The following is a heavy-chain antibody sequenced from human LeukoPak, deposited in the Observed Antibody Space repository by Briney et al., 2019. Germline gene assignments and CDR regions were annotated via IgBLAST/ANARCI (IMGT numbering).Heavy chain of an antibody. CDR2: ISGSGGST. J-gene: IGHJ4*02. Sequence: GGSLRLSCAASGFTFSSYAMSWVRQAPGKGLEWVSAISGSGGSTYYADSVKGRFTISRDNSKNTLYLQMNSLRAEDTAVYYCAKSRDLSLAVAGFFGYWGQGTLVTVSS. CDR3: AKSRDLSLAVAGFFGY. V-gene: IGHV3-23*01. CDR1: GFTFSSYA. D-gene: IGHD6-19*01.